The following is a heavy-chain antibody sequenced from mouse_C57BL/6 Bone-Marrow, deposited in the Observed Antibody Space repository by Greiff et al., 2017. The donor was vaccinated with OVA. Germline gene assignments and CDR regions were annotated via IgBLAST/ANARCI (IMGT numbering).Heavy chain of an antibody. CDR3: AREGYGSSHDY. CDR1: GYTFTSYW. CDR2: IDPSDSYT. J-gene: IGHJ2*01. D-gene: IGHD1-1*01. Sequence: QVQLQQPGAELVMPGASVKLSCKASGYTFTSYWMHWVKQRPGQGLEWIGAIDPSDSYTNYNQKFKGKSTLTVDKSSSTAYMQLSSLTSEDSAVYYCAREGYGSSHDYWGQGTALTVSS. V-gene: IGHV1-69*01.